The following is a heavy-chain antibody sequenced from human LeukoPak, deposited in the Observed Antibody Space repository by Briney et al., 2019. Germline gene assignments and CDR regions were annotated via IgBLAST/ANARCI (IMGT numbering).Heavy chain of an antibody. J-gene: IGHJ4*02. Sequence: GGSLRLSCAASGFTFTTYWMHWVRQAPGKGLVWVSHINSDGSITSYADSVKGRFTISRDNAKNTLYLQMNSLRAEDTAVYYCARIGPRGGVDYWGQGTLVTVSS. CDR3: ARIGPRGGVDY. V-gene: IGHV3-74*01. D-gene: IGHD2-21*01. CDR2: INSDGSIT. CDR1: GFTFTTYW.